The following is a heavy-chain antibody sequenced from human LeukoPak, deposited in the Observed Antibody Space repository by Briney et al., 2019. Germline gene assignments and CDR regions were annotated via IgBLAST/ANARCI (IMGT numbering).Heavy chain of an antibody. CDR2: ISNNGGYT. CDR3: AKDFYESSGYSFDY. J-gene: IGHJ4*01. Sequence: GGSLRLSCAASGFTFSSSAMSWVRQAPGKGLEWVSAISNNGGYTYYADSVQGRFTISRDNSKSTLCLQMDSLRAEDTAIYYCAKDFYESSGYSFDYWGHGTLVAVSS. CDR1: GFTFSSSA. D-gene: IGHD3-22*01. V-gene: IGHV3-23*01.